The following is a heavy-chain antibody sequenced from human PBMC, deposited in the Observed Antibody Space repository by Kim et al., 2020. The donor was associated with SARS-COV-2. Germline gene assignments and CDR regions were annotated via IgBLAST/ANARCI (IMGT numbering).Heavy chain of an antibody. Sequence: GSTNYNPSLKSRVTISVDKSKNQFSLKLSSVTAADTAVYYCADRAKAFDIWGQGTMVTVSS. CDR2: GST. J-gene: IGHJ3*02. V-gene: IGHV4-4*02. CDR3: ADRAKAFDI.